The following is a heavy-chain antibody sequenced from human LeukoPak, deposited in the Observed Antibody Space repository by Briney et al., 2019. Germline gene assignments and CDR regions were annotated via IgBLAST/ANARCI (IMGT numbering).Heavy chain of an antibody. J-gene: IGHJ6*02. D-gene: IGHD6-6*01. CDR3: AKTRSIAAQIQYFGLDV. CDR2: ISGSGGDT. Sequence: GGSLRLSCAASGFRFSSYAMSWVRQAPGQGLEWVSAISGSGGDTDYADSVKGRFTISRDNSKNTLYMQMSSLRADDTAVYYCAKTRSIAAQIQYFGLDVWGQGTTVTVSS. V-gene: IGHV3-23*01. CDR1: GFRFSSYA.